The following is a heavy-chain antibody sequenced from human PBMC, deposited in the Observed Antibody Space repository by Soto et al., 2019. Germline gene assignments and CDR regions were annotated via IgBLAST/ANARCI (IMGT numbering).Heavy chain of an antibody. CDR2: ISGSGGST. CDR3: AKGGYGGNSFCSIDY. V-gene: IGHV3-23*01. J-gene: IGHJ4*02. D-gene: IGHD5-12*01. CDR1: GFTFSSYA. Sequence: GGSLRLSCAASGFTFSSYAMSWVRQAPGKGLEWVSAISGSGGSTYYADSVKGRFTISRDNSKNTLYLQVNSLRAEDTAVYYCAKGGYGGNSFCSIDYWGQGTLVTVSS.